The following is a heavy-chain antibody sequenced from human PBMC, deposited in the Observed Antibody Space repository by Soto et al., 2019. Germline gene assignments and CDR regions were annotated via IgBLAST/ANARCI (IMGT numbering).Heavy chain of an antibody. D-gene: IGHD5-18*01. CDR1: GYTFTNNV. CDR2: VNAGNDNT. CDR3: AREVPYGYSRFDY. Sequence: QVHLVQSGAEVKKPGASVKVSCKTSGYTFTNNVIHWVRQATVQRLEWMGWVNAGNDNTKWSREFQGRLTLTKDTSATTAYMELSSLTSEDTAIYFCAREVPYGYSRFDYWGQGTLVTVSS. V-gene: IGHV1-3*01. J-gene: IGHJ4*02.